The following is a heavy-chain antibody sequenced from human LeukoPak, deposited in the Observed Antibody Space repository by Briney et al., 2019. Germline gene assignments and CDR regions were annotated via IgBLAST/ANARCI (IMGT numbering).Heavy chain of an antibody. CDR3: ARLYSSSWSPGY. CDR2: IYYSGST. Sequence: TASETLSLTCTVSGRSISSSSYYWGWIRQPPGKGLEWIGSIYYSGSTYYNPSLKSRVTISVDTSKNQFSLKLSSVTAADTAVYYCARLYSSSWSPGYWGQGTLVTVSS. CDR1: GRSISSSSYY. V-gene: IGHV4-39*01. J-gene: IGHJ4*02. D-gene: IGHD6-13*01.